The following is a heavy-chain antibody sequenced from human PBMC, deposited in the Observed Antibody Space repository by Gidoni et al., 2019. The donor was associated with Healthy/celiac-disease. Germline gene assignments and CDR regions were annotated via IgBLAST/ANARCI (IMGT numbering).Heavy chain of an antibody. D-gene: IGHD5-18*01. CDR2: LWYDGSNK. Sequence: QVQLVESGGGVVQPGRSLRLYWAASGFTFSSYGMHWVRQAPGKGLAWVAVLWYDGSNKYYADSVKGRFTISRDNSKNTLYLQMNSLRAEDTAVYYCARDRYSYGSGFDYWGQGTLVTVCS. CDR3: ARDRYSYGSGFDY. V-gene: IGHV3-33*01. CDR1: GFTFSSYG. J-gene: IGHJ4*02.